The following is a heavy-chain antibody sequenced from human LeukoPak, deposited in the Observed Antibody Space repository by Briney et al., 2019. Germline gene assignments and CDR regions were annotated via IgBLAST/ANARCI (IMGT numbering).Heavy chain of an antibody. Sequence: NPSETLSLTCTVSGGSISSSTYYWGCIRQPPGNGLERTGRIYYSGSTYYNPSLKSRVTISVDTSKNQFSLKLSSVTAADTAVYYCARHSRSGYSGYENAFDIWGQGTMVTVSS. CDR3: ARHSRSGYSGYENAFDI. D-gene: IGHD5-12*01. CDR2: IYYSGST. V-gene: IGHV4-39*01. J-gene: IGHJ3*02. CDR1: GGSISSSTYY.